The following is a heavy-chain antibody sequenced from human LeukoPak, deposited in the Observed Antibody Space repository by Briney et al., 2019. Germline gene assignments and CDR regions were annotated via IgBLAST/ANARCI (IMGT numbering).Heavy chain of an antibody. J-gene: IGHJ4*02. CDR1: GFTFSSYA. CDR3: AKDYYDSSGYYYSHFDY. Sequence: GGSLRLSCAASGFTFSSYAMSWVRQAPGKGLEWVSAISGSGGSTYYADSVKGRFTISRDNSKNTPYLQMNSLRAEDTAVYYCAKDYYDSSGYYYSHFDYWGQGTLVTVSS. V-gene: IGHV3-23*01. CDR2: ISGSGGST. D-gene: IGHD3-22*01.